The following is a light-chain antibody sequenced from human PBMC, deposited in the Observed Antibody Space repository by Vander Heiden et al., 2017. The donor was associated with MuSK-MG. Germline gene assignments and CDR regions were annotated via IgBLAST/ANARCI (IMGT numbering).Light chain of an antibody. Sequence: QSVLTQPPSASGTTGQSVPIPCSGSSSNLGSNYVYWYQQLPGTAPKLLIYSNNQRPSGVPDRFSGSKSGTSAALAISGLRSEDEADYYCAAWDDSLSGWVFGGGTKLTVL. CDR3: AAWDDSLSGWV. V-gene: IGLV1-47*02. CDR1: SSNLGSNY. CDR2: SNN. J-gene: IGLJ3*02.